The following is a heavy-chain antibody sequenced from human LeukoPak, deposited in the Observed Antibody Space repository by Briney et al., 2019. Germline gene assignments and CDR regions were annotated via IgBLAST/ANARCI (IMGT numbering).Heavy chain of an antibody. CDR1: GFTFSSYE. Sequence: PGGSLRLSCAASGFTFSSYEMNWVRQAPGKGLEWVSSISSSSSYIYYADSVKGRFTISRDNAKNSLYLQMNSLRAEDTAVYYCARGSTIQYGSGSYYNPAFWENYYMDVWGKGTTVTVSS. J-gene: IGHJ6*03. V-gene: IGHV3-21*01. CDR2: ISSSSSYI. CDR3: ARGSTIQYGSGSYYNPAFWENYYMDV. D-gene: IGHD3-10*01.